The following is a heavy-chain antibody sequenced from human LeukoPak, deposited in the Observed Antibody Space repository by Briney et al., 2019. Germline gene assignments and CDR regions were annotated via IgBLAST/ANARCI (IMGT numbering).Heavy chain of an antibody. Sequence: GGSLRLSCAASKFTFSSYWMSWVRQAPGKGLEWVANIKEDGSEKYYVDSVKGRFTISRDNAKNSLFLQMNSLRAEDTAVYYCARLKRDIVVVPAATSDFRYFCYMDVWGKGTTVTISS. D-gene: IGHD2-2*01. CDR2: IKEDGSEK. CDR1: KFTFSSYW. CDR3: ARLKRDIVVVPAATSDFRYFCYMDV. V-gene: IGHV3-7*01. J-gene: IGHJ6*03.